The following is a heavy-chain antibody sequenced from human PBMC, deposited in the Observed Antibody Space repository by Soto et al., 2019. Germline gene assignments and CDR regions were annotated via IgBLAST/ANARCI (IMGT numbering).Heavy chain of an antibody. D-gene: IGHD2-15*01. CDR1: GGSISSYY. CDR3: ARANVGPPGGGSWIMPFDF. CDR2: IYPGGNT. V-gene: IGHV4-4*07. J-gene: IGHJ4*02. Sequence: SETLSLTCTVSGGSISSYYWSWIRQSAGQGLEWIGRIYPGGNTNYNPSLKSRVTMSADTSKNQFSLRLTSVTAADTAVYYCARANVGPPGGGSWIMPFDFWGQGTLVTVSS.